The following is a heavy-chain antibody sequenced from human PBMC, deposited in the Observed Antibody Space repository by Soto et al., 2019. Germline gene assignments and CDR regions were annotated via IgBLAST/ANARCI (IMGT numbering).Heavy chain of an antibody. V-gene: IGHV1-24*01. J-gene: IGHJ6*02. CDR3: ARDYYYDSSGYYSLPFPTLRSGRYYYYYGMDV. Sequence: ASVKVSCKVSGYTLTELSMHWVRQAPGKGLEWMGGFDPEDGETIYAQKFQGRVTMTEDTSTGTAYMELSSLRSEDTAVYYCARDYYYDSSGYYSLPFPTLRSGRYYYYYGMDVWGQGTTVTVSS. CDR1: GYTLTELS. CDR2: FDPEDGET. D-gene: IGHD3-22*01.